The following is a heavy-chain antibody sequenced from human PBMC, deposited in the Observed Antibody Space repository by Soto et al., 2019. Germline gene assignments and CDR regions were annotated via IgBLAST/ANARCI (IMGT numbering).Heavy chain of an antibody. D-gene: IGHD2-8*01. V-gene: IGHV1-69*12. CDR3: ARPRFVVGVTEDYTGIDV. J-gene: IGHJ6*01. CDR2: VIPVFRTA. CDR1: GGTFSNSP. Sequence: QVQLVQSGAEVKKPGSSVKVSCKSSGGTFSNSPISWVRQAPGQGLEWVGGVIPVFRTAHYAQKFQGRATISAGESTNTAYMALISMRSGDTSVYDWARPRFVVGVTEDYTGIDVWGQGPTVTLSA.